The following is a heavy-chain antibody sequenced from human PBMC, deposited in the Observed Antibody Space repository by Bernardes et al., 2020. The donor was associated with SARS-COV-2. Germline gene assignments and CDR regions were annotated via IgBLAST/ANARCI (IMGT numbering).Heavy chain of an antibody. CDR1: GGSISSNDYD. CDR3: ATASRGAVDY. Sequence: SETLSLTCTVSGGSISSNDYDWGWVRQPPGKGLEYIGDIYNTGSTYYNPSLKGRLTISVDTSKNQFSLKVRSVTATDTAVYFCATASRGAVDYWGQGALVTVSP. D-gene: IGHD3-10*01. V-gene: IGHV4-39*01. J-gene: IGHJ4*02. CDR2: IYNTGST.